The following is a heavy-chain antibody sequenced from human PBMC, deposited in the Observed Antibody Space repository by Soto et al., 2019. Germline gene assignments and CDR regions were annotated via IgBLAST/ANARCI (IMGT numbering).Heavy chain of an antibody. Sequence: ASVKVSCKASGGTFSSYTISWVRQAPGQGLEWMGRIIPILGIANYAQKFQGRVTITAAKSTSTAYMELSSLRSEDTAVYYCARDHTGTTFWFDPWGQGTLVTVSS. CDR1: GGTFSSYT. V-gene: IGHV1-69*04. CDR2: IIPILGIA. CDR3: ARDHTGTTFWFDP. D-gene: IGHD1-1*01. J-gene: IGHJ5*02.